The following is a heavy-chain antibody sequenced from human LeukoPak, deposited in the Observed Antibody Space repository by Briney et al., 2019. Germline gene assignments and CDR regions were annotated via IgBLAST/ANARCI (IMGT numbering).Heavy chain of an antibody. D-gene: IGHD3-3*01. J-gene: IGHJ4*02. V-gene: IGHV4-61*02. CDR3: ARGYYDFWSGYVDY. CDR2: IYTSGST. CDR1: GGSISSGSYY. Sequence: SETLSLTCTVSGGSISSGSYYWSWIRQPAGKGLEWIGRIYTSGSTNYNPSLKSRVTISVDTSKNQFSLKLSSVTAADTAVYYCARGYYDFWSGYVDYWGQGTLVTVSS.